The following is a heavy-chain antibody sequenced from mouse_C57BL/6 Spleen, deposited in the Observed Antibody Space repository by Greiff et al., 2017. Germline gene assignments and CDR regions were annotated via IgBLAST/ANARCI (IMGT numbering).Heavy chain of an antibody. CDR1: GFTFSDYG. D-gene: IGHD3-2*02. Sequence: DVQLVESGGGLVKPGGSLKLSCAASGFTFSDYGMHWVRQAPEKGLEWVAYISSGSSTIYYADTVKGRFTISRDNAKNTLFLQMTSLRSEDTAMYYCARGDSSGYDYAMDYWGKGTSVTVSS. V-gene: IGHV5-17*01. J-gene: IGHJ4*01. CDR2: ISSGSSTI. CDR3: ARGDSSGYDYAMDY.